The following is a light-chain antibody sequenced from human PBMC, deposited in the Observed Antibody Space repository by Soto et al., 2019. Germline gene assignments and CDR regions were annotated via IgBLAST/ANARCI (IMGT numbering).Light chain of an antibody. J-gene: IGLJ3*02. CDR1: SSDIDTYNY. Sequence: QSALTQPASVSGSPGQSITISCTGTSSDIDTYNYVSWYQQHPGKAPKLIIYEVTNRPSGVSNRFSGSKSGDTASLTISGLRAEDEADYYCSSYTNSSTHVLFGGGTKLTVL. CDR2: EVT. CDR3: SSYTNSSTHVL. V-gene: IGLV2-14*01.